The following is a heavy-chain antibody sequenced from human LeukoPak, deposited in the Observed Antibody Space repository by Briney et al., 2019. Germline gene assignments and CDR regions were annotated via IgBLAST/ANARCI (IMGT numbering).Heavy chain of an antibody. CDR2: IYYSGST. Sequence: PSETLSLTCTVSGGSISSYYWSWIRQPPGKGLEWIGYIYYSGSTNYNPSLKSRVTISVDTSKNQFSLKLSSVTAADTAVYYRARVPQRWSQPGTSDYWGQGTLVTVSS. V-gene: IGHV4-59*12. CDR3: ARVPQRWSQPGTSDY. D-gene: IGHD5-24*01. J-gene: IGHJ4*02. CDR1: GGSISSYY.